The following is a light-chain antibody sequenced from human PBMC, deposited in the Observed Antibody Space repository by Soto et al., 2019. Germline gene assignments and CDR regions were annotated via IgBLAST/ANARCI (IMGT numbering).Light chain of an antibody. CDR3: QVWDTRSEHYV. CDR1: SIGSKS. Sequence: SYELTQSPSVSVAPGQTVSSTCGGSSIGSKSVHWYQQKPGQAPVLVVYDDSDRRSGIPERFSGSNSGNTATLTITRVEAGDEADYHCQVWDTRSEHYVFGAGTKVTVL. J-gene: IGLJ1*01. V-gene: IGLV3-21*02. CDR2: DDS.